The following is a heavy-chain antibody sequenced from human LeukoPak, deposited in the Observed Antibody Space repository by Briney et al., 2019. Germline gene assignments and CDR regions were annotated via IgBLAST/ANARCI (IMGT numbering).Heavy chain of an antibody. CDR2: ISGSGGST. CDR3: ANSLLWFGELLYPVDYYYYMDV. Sequence: PGGSLRLSCAASGFTVSSYYMSWVRQAPGKGLEWVSAISGSGGSTYYADSVKGRFTISRDNSKNTLYLQMNSLRAEDTAVYYCANSLLWFGELLYPVDYYYYMDVWGKGTTVTVSS. J-gene: IGHJ6*03. CDR1: GFTVSSYY. V-gene: IGHV3-23*01. D-gene: IGHD3-10*01.